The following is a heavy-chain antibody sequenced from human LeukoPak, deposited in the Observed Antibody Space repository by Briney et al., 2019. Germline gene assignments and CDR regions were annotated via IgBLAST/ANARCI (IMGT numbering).Heavy chain of an antibody. D-gene: IGHD6-6*01. CDR2: IDSDGSST. CDR1: GFSFSSYW. V-gene: IGHV3-74*01. J-gene: IGHJ4*02. Sequence: AGGSLRLSCAASGFSFSSYWMHWVRQAPGKGLVWVSRIDSDGSSTTYADSVKGRFTISRDNAKNTLYLQMNSLRADDAAVYYCARLGGSSPFDYWGQGTLVTVSS. CDR3: ARLGGSSPFDY.